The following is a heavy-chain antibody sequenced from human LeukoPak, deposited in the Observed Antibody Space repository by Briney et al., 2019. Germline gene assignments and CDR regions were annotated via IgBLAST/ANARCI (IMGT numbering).Heavy chain of an antibody. CDR3: ARAGNYYDSSGYERHFDY. Sequence: SETLSLTCAVYGGSFSGYYWSWIRQPPGKGLEWIGEINHSGSTNYNPSLKSRVTISVDTSKNQFSLKLSSVTAADTAVYYCARAGNYYDSSGYERHFDYWGQGTLVTVSS. V-gene: IGHV4-34*01. CDR1: GGSFSGYY. J-gene: IGHJ4*02. CDR2: INHSGST. D-gene: IGHD3-22*01.